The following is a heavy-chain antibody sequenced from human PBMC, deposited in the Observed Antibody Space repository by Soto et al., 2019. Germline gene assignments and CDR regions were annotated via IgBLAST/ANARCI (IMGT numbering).Heavy chain of an antibody. J-gene: IGHJ5*02. Sequence: ASGKGSCKASGYTFTSYGIHWVRQAPGQRLEWMGWINAANGDTKYSPKFQGRVTITRDTSASTAYMELSSLRSEDTAVYYCVRRHVSATGIDWFDPWGQGTLVPVSS. CDR3: VRRHVSATGIDWFDP. D-gene: IGHD6-13*01. V-gene: IGHV1-3*01. CDR2: INAANGDT. CDR1: GYTFTSYG.